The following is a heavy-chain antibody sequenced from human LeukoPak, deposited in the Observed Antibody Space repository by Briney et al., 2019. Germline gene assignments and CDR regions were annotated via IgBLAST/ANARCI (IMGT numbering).Heavy chain of an antibody. CDR1: GGSISSSSYY. CDR3: ARVAGIAAAGRTFYFDY. CDR2: IYYSGST. V-gene: IGHV4-39*07. D-gene: IGHD6-13*01. J-gene: IGHJ4*02. Sequence: PSETLSLTCTVSGGSISSSSYYWGWIRQPPGKGLEWIGSIYYSGSTYYNPSLKSRVTISVDTSKNQFSLKLSSVTAADTAVYYCARVAGIAAAGRTFYFDYWGQGTLVTVSS.